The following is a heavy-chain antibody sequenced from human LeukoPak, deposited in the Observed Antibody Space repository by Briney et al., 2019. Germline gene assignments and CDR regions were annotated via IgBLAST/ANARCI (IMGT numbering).Heavy chain of an antibody. J-gene: IGHJ5*01. Sequence: GGSLRLSCAASGSTFSTYEMNWVRQTPGKGLEWVSYISSSGSTIYYVDSVKGRFTISRDNAKNSLYLQMNSLRAEDTAVYYSAKGHLDHSSSAIVFDSWGQGALGTVSS. V-gene: IGHV3-48*03. D-gene: IGHD6-13*01. CDR3: AKGHLDHSSSAIVFDS. CDR1: GSTFSTYE. CDR2: ISSSGSTI.